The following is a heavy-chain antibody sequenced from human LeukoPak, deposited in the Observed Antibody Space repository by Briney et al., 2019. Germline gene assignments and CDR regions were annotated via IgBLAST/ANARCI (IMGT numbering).Heavy chain of an antibody. CDR3: ARDYQYYYYYYMDV. J-gene: IGHJ6*03. CDR2: IYYSGST. Sequence: PSETLSLTCTVSGGSISSYYWSWIRQPPGKGLEWIGYIYYSGSTNYNPSLKSRVTISVDTSKNQFSLKLSSVTAADTAVYYCARDYQYYYYYYMDVWGKGTTVTISS. D-gene: IGHD3-16*02. CDR1: GGSISSYY. V-gene: IGHV4-59*01.